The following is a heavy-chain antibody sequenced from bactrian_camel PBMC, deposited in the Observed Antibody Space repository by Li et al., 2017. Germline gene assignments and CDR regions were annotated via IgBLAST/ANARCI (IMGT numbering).Heavy chain of an antibody. V-gene: IGHV3S40*01. D-gene: IGHD3*01. CDR2: MNSGGDRT. Sequence: VQLVESGGGLVQPGGSLRLSCAASRFTLSTNHMSWVRQPPGKGIEWVSSMNSGGDRTYYADSVKGRFTMSRDNAKNTLYLQMNSLKTEDTAVYYCAADGWFVGRFRYWGQGTQVTVS. CDR1: RFTLSTNH. CDR3: AADGWFVGRFRY. J-gene: IGHJ6*01.